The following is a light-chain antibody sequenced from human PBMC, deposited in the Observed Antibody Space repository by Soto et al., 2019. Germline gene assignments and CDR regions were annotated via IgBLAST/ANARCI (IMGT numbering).Light chain of an antibody. Sequence: DIVMTQSPLSLPVTPGEPASISCRSSQSLLHSNGYNYLDWYLQKPGQSPQLLIYLGSNRASGVPDRFSGSGSGTDFTLKISRVEAEDVEVYYCMQALQTLWTFGQGTKVEIK. V-gene: IGKV2-28*01. J-gene: IGKJ1*01. CDR2: LGS. CDR1: QSLLHSNGYNY. CDR3: MQALQTLWT.